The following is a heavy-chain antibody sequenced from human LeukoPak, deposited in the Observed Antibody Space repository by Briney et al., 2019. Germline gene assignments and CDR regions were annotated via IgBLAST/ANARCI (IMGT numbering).Heavy chain of an antibody. V-gene: IGHV3-72*01. D-gene: IGHD2-15*01. Sequence: PGGSLRLSCAASGFTFSDHYMDWVRQAPGKGLEWVGRTRNKANSYTTEYAASVKGRFTISGDDSKNSLYLQMNSLKTEDTAVYYCARWGYCSGGSCYSGGGYYYYMDVWGKGTTVTVSS. J-gene: IGHJ6*03. CDR3: ARWGYCSGGSCYSGGGYYYYMDV. CDR1: GFTFSDHY. CDR2: TRNKANSYTT.